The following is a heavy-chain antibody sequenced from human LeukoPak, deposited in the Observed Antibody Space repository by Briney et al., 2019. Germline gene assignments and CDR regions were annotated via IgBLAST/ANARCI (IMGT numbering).Heavy chain of an antibody. CDR3: ASQLGGTTFH. D-gene: IGHD1/OR15-1a*01. V-gene: IGHV4-59*01. CDR2: VYYNGIT. J-gene: IGHJ4*02. Sequence: SETLSLTCTVSGVSINTYFLSWIRQPPGKGLEWIGYVYYNGITNYNPSLKSRVSISLDTSKNQFSLRLNSVTAAETAVYYCASQLGGTTFHWGQGTLVTVSS. CDR1: GVSINTYF.